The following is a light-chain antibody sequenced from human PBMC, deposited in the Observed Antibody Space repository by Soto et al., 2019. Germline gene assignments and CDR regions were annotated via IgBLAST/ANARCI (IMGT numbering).Light chain of an antibody. CDR1: SGYSNYS. CDR2: VATGGIVG. J-gene: IGLJ2*01. Sequence: QSVLTQPPSASASLGASVTLTCTRSSGYSNYSEDGYQQKQGKGPRFVMRVATGGIVGSKGDGISDRFSVLGSGLSRYPTMKNTEVQAEGDYHCGADPGSGSNFVYVFARGTKLTVL. V-gene: IGLV9-49*01. CDR3: GADPGSGSNFVYV.